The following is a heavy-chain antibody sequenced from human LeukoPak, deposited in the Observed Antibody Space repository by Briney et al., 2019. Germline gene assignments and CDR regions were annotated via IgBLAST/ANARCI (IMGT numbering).Heavy chain of an antibody. Sequence: GGSLRLSCAASGFTFSSYGMHWVRQAPGKGLEWVAVISYDGSNKYYADSVKDRFTISRDNSKNTPYLQMNSLRAEDTAVYYCAKAIRSLYYGMDVWGQGTTVTVSS. J-gene: IGHJ6*02. CDR2: ISYDGSNK. CDR1: GFTFSSYG. CDR3: AKAIRSLYYGMDV. D-gene: IGHD2-15*01. V-gene: IGHV3-30*18.